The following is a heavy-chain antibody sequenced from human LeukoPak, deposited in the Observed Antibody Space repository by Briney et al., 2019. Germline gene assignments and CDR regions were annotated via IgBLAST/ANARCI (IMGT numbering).Heavy chain of an antibody. CDR1: GFTFSSYA. D-gene: IGHD1-26*01. V-gene: IGHV3-23*01. Sequence: GGSLRLSCAASGFTFSSYAMNWVRQAPGKGLEWVSGISDTGSGTHYADSVKGRFTISRDNSKNTLYLQMNSLRAADTAVYYCAKDRQSGSPRFSHYFDHWGQGTLVTVSS. CDR3: AKDRQSGSPRFSHYFDH. J-gene: IGHJ4*02. CDR2: ISDTGSGT.